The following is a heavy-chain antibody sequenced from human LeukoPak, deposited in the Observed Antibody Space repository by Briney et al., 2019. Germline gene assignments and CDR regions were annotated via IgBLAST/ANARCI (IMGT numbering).Heavy chain of an antibody. J-gene: IGHJ4*02. CDR1: GFTFSSYA. V-gene: IGHV3-23*01. D-gene: IGHD3-3*01. Sequence: PGGSLRLSCAASGFTFSSYAMSWVRQAPGKGLEWVSAISGGGDSTYYADSVKGRFTISRDNSKNTLYLQMNSLRAEDTAVYYCAKEPYDFWSGYPADYWGQGTLVTVSS. CDR2: ISGGGDST. CDR3: AKEPYDFWSGYPADY.